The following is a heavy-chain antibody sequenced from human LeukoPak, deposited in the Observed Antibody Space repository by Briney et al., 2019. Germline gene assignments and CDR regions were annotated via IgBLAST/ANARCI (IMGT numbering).Heavy chain of an antibody. D-gene: IGHD2-2*01. Sequence: ASVKLSCKASGYTVTSYGISWVRQAPGHGLEWMRWISAYNGNTNYAQKLQGRVTMTTDTSTSTAYKELRSLRSDDPAVYYCARDGDIVVVPAALFIWFDPWRQGTLVTVSS. CDR1: GYTVTSYG. CDR2: ISAYNGNT. V-gene: IGHV1-18*01. CDR3: ARDGDIVVVPAALFIWFDP. J-gene: IGHJ5*02.